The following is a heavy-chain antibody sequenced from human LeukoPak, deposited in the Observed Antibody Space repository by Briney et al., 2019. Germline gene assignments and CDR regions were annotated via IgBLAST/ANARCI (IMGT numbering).Heavy chain of an antibody. D-gene: IGHD5-12*01. J-gene: IGHJ4*02. CDR2: IYYSGTT. V-gene: IGHV4-39*07. Sequence: PSETLSLTCTVFGGSISSSSYYWGWIRQPPGKGLEWIGSIYYSGTTYYNPSLKSRVTISVDTSKNQFSLKLSSVTAADTAMYYCASERGYHANWGQGTLVTVSS. CDR3: ASERGYHAN. CDR1: GGSISSSSYY.